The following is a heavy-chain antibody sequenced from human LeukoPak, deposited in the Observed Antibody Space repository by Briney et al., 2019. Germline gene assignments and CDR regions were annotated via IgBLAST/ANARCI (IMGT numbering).Heavy chain of an antibody. Sequence: GGCLRLSCAASGFTFNRFWMHWVRHAPGKGRVWVSRIISDGSSTNYADSVKGRYTISRDNAKNTLYLQMNSLRAEDTALYYCAREDVDITVATSGAFDIWGQGTMVTVSS. CDR3: AREDVDITVATSGAFDI. CDR2: IISDGSST. D-gene: IGHD6-19*01. CDR1: GFTFNRFW. V-gene: IGHV3-74*01. J-gene: IGHJ3*02.